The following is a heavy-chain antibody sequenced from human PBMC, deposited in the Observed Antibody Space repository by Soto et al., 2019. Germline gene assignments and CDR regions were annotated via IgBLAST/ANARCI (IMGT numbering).Heavy chain of an antibody. Sequence: GGSLRLSCAVSGFTFSNAWMSWVRQAPGKGLEWVGRIKSKTDGGTTDYAAPVKGRFTISRDDSKNTLYLQMNSLKTEDTAVYYCTTGWGITGTTYWGQGTLVTVSS. CDR1: GFTFSNAW. J-gene: IGHJ4*02. CDR2: IKSKTDGGTT. CDR3: TTGWGITGTTY. V-gene: IGHV3-15*01. D-gene: IGHD1-20*01.